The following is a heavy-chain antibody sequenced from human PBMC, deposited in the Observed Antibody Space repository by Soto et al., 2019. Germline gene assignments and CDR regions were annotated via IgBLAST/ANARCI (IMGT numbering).Heavy chain of an antibody. Sequence: GGSLRLSCAASGFTFSDYYMSWIRQAPGKGLEWVSYIGTRGNTKYYADSVRGRFTISRDNVKNSLYLQMNSLRADDTAVYYCARDGTEYYGEYYDYWGQGIPVTVSS. CDR1: GFTFSDYY. J-gene: IGHJ4*02. V-gene: IGHV3-11*01. CDR2: IGTRGNTK. CDR3: ARDGTEYYGEYYDY. D-gene: IGHD4-17*01.